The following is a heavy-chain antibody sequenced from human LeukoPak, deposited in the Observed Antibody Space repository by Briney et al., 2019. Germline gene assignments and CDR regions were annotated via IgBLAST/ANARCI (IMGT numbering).Heavy chain of an antibody. D-gene: IGHD3-22*01. CDR3: ARTPRQRYYYDSSAPDY. CDR2: INSDGSIT. Sequence: GESLRLSCVASGFIFSTYWMHWVRQAPGKGLVWVSHINSDGSITTYADSVKGRFTISRDNAKNTLYLQMNGLRAEDTAVYYCARTPRQRYYYDSSAPDYWGQGTLVTVSS. V-gene: IGHV3-74*01. CDR1: GFIFSTYW. J-gene: IGHJ4*02.